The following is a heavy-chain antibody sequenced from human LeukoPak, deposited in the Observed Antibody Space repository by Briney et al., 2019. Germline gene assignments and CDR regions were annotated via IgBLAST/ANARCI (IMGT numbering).Heavy chain of an antibody. CDR2: IKLGGSTT. CDR3: AREIPESYYFDY. Sequence: ASVKVSCKASGYSFSSYDINWVRQATGQGLEWMGIIKLGGSTTTYTQKIQYTQKFQDRVTMTWDTSTSTAYMDLSSLRSEDAAVYYCAREIPESYYFDYWGQGTLVTVSS. V-gene: IGHV1-46*03. CDR1: GYSFSSYD. J-gene: IGHJ4*02. D-gene: IGHD1-14*01.